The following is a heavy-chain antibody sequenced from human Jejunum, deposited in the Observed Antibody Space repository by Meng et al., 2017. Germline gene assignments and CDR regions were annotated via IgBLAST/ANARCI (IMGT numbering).Heavy chain of an antibody. Sequence: QGELVRPGGEVKKLGASVKVSCKASGYTFTSLEINWVRQATGQGPEWMGWMSPNSGNTGYAQKFQGRVTMTRDTSINTAYMELSSLTSEDTAVYYCARGVTEGVDYWGQGTLVTVSS. V-gene: IGHV1-8*01. D-gene: IGHD2-21*02. CDR1: GYTFTSLE. J-gene: IGHJ4*02. CDR3: ARGVTEGVDY. CDR2: MSPNSGNT.